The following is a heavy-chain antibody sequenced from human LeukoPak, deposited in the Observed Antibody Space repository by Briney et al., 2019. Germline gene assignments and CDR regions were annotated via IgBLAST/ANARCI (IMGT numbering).Heavy chain of an antibody. CDR1: GFDFTAYG. CDR3: ARHFHSAWFGF. CDR2: IYPGGSNG. D-gene: IGHD5-18*01. J-gene: IGHJ4*02. Sequence: GESLKISCKCSGFDFTAYGIAWVRQMPGKGLEWMGNIYPGGSNGRYSPSFQGQVTMSADKSITTVYLQWSSLKSSDTAMYYCARHFHSAWFGFWGQGSLVTVSS. V-gene: IGHV5-51*01.